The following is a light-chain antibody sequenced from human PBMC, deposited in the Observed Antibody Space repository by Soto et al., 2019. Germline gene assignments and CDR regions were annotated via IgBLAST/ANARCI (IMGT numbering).Light chain of an antibody. Sequence: QSALTQPRSVSGSPGQSVTISCTGTSSDVGGYNFVSWYQQYPGKVPKLIIYDVNQRPSGVPDRFSAPKSDNTASLTISGLQAEDEADYYCCSFAGSYTLFGGGTQLTVL. CDR2: DVN. J-gene: IGLJ2*01. CDR1: SSDVGGYNF. V-gene: IGLV2-11*01. CDR3: CSFAGSYTL.